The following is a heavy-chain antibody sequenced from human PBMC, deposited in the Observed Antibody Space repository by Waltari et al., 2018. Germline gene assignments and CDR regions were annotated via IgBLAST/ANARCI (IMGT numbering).Heavy chain of an antibody. CDR2: ISGSGGST. Sequence: EVQLVESGGGLVQPGGSLRLSCAASGFTFSSYAMSWVRQAPGKGLEGVSAISGSGGSTYYADSVKGRFTISRYNSKNTLYLQINSLRAEDTAVYYCAKGGGRSTVTPQGPWGQGTLVTVSS. CDR3: AKGGGRSTVTPQGP. J-gene: IGHJ5*02. D-gene: IGHD4-17*01. CDR1: GFTFSSYA. V-gene: IGHV3-23*04.